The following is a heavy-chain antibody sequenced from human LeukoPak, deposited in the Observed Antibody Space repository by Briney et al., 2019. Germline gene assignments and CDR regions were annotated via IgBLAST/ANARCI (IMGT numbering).Heavy chain of an antibody. J-gene: IGHJ6*02. Sequence: GGSLRLSCAASGFTFSSYAMRWVRQAPGKGLEWVAVISYDGSNKYYADSVKGRFTISRDNSKNTLYLQMNSLRAEDTAVYYCARGVLRYFDWLLRWGMDVWGQGTTVTVSS. CDR1: GFTFSSYA. CDR3: ARGVLRYFDWLLRWGMDV. CDR2: ISYDGSNK. V-gene: IGHV3-30*04. D-gene: IGHD3-9*01.